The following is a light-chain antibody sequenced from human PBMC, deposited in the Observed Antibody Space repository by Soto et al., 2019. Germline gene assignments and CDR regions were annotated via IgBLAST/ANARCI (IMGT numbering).Light chain of an antibody. CDR2: DAS. CDR1: QNINNW. CDR3: QPMRT. Sequence: DIQMTQSPSTLSASIGDRVTITCRASQNINNWIAWYQQKPGKAPKFLIYDASTLESGVPSRFSGSGFGTEFSLTISSLQPDDFGSYYCQPMRTFGQGTKV. V-gene: IGKV1-5*01. J-gene: IGKJ1*01.